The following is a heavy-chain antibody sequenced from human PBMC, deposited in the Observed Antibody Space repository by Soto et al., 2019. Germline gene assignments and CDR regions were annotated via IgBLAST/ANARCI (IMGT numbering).Heavy chain of an antibody. V-gene: IGHV1-18*01. CDR3: ARWGGYDSSAPFDY. CDR2: ISAYNGNT. D-gene: IGHD3-22*01. CDR1: VYTFTSYG. Sequence: ASVKVSCKASVYTFTSYGISWVRQATGQGLEWMGWISAYNGNTNYAQKLQGRVTMTTDTSTSTAYMELRSLRSDDTAVYYCARWGGYDSSAPFDYWGQGTLVTVSS. J-gene: IGHJ4*02.